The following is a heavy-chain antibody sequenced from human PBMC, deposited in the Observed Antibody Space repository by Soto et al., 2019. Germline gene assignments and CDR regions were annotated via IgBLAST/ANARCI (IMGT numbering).Heavy chain of an antibody. CDR3: ARAYDFWSGHDY. V-gene: IGHV3-21*01. Sequence: GGSLRLSCAASGFTFSSYSMNWVRQAPGKGLEWVSSISSSSSYIYYADSVKGRFTISRDNAKNSLYPQMNSLRAEDTAVYYCARAYDFWSGHDYWGQGTLVTVSS. CDR1: GFTFSSYS. CDR2: ISSSSSYI. D-gene: IGHD3-3*01. J-gene: IGHJ4*02.